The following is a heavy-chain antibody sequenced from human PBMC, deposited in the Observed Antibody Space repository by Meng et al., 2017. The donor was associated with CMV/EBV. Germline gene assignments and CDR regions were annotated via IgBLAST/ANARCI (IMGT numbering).Heavy chain of an antibody. Sequence: ASVKVSCKASGYPFRDNNIHCVRQAPGQGLEWMAIIDPGNGRTMYAQKFRGRVTMTRDTSTTTVYMEVNSLGSDDTAVYYCARGLTPQYYDFWSGYSHSFVPDYWGQGTLVTVSS. CDR2: IDPGNGRT. CDR3: ARGLTPQYYDFWSGYSHSFVPDY. J-gene: IGHJ4*02. V-gene: IGHV1-46*01. D-gene: IGHD3-3*01. CDR1: GYPFRDNN.